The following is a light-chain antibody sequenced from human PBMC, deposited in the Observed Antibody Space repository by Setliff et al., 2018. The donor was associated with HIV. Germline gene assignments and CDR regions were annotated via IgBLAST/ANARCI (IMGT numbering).Light chain of an antibody. CDR3: CSYAGSITFYV. V-gene: IGLV2-23*02. J-gene: IGLJ1*01. CDR2: EVS. Sequence: QSVLTQPASVSGSPGQSITISCTGTSSDIGGYNYVSWYQVLPGKAPKVLIYEVSNRPSGISNRFSGSKSGNTASLTISGLQAEDEADYYCCSYAGSITFYVFGTGTKVTVL. CDR1: SSDIGGYNY.